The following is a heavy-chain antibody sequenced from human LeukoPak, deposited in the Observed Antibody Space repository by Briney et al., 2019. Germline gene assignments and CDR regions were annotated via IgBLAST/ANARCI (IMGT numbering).Heavy chain of an antibody. J-gene: IGHJ6*02. CDR2: ISYDENKK. Sequence: GGSLRLSCAASGFTFTTYGMHWVRQAPGKGLEWVAVISYDENKKYYVDSVKGRFTISRDNSENTLYLQMNSLRAEDTAVYYCAKEAYSGYDSNYYYGMDVWGQGTTVTVSS. D-gene: IGHD5-12*01. CDR3: AKEAYSGYDSNYYYGMDV. V-gene: IGHV3-30*18. CDR1: GFTFTTYG.